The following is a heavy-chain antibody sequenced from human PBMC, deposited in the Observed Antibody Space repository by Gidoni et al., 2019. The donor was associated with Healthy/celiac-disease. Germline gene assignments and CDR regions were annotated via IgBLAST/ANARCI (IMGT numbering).Heavy chain of an antibody. CDR1: GFTFSSYW. CDR2: IKQDGSEK. D-gene: IGHD6-13*01. Sequence: EVQLVESGGGLVQPGGFLRLSCAASGFTFSSYWMSWVRQAPGKGLEWVANIKQDGSEKYYVDSVKGRFTISRDNAKNSLYLQMNSLRAEDTAVYYCARFGFGSSWYYFDYWGQGTLVTVSS. V-gene: IGHV3-7*01. J-gene: IGHJ4*02. CDR3: ARFGFGSSWYYFDY.